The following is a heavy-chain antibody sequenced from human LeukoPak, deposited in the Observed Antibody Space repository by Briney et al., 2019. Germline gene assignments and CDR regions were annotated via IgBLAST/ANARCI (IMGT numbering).Heavy chain of an antibody. D-gene: IGHD3-16*01. Sequence: SETLSLTCAVYGGSFSGYYWSWIRQPPGKGLEWIGEINHSGSTNYNPSLKSRVTISVDTSKNQFSLKLSSVTAADTAAYYCARDRDSTFSLWGQGTLVTVSS. V-gene: IGHV4-34*01. CDR3: ARDRDSTFSL. CDR1: GGSFSGYY. CDR2: INHSGST. J-gene: IGHJ4*02.